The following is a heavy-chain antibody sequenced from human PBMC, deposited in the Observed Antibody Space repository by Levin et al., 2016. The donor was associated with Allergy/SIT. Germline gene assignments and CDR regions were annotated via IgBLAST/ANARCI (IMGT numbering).Heavy chain of an antibody. CDR1: GGSLSSDY. CDR3: ARLGRTDSYYFPHDY. CDR2: IYYSGST. Sequence: SETLSLTCAVSGGSLSSDYWSWIRQPPGKGLEWIGYIYYSGSTNYNPSLKGRVTISINTSRNQFSLKLNSVTAADTAVYYCARLGRTDSYYFPHDYWGQGTLVTVSS. V-gene: IGHV4-59*01. D-gene: IGHD3-10*01. J-gene: IGHJ4*02.